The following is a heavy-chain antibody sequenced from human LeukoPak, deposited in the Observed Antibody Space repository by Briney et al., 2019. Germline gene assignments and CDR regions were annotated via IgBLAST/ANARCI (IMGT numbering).Heavy chain of an antibody. Sequence: SGGSLRLSCAASGFTFSSYSMNWVRQAPGKGLEWVSYISSSSSTIYYADSVKGRFTISRDNAKNSLYLQMNSLRAEDTAAYYCARLIFGVVIQAFDIWGQGTMVTVSS. D-gene: IGHD3-3*01. CDR1: GFTFSSYS. J-gene: IGHJ3*02. V-gene: IGHV3-48*01. CDR2: ISSSSSTI. CDR3: ARLIFGVVIQAFDI.